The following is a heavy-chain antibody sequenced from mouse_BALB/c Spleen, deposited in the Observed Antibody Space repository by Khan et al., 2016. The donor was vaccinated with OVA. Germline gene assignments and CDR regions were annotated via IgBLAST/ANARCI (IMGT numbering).Heavy chain of an antibody. V-gene: IGHV3-1*02. D-gene: IGHD1-1*01. J-gene: IGHJ1*01. CDR2: IYHSGKT. CDR3: ARSGTTVVAYWYFDV. CDR1: GYSITSGYS. Sequence: EVQLQESGPDLVKPSQSLSLTCTVTGYSITSGYSWHWIRQFPGNKLEWMGYIYHSGKTNYNPSLKSRISITRDTSKNQFFLQLNSVTTEDTATYYCARSGTTVVAYWYFDVWGAGTTVTVSS.